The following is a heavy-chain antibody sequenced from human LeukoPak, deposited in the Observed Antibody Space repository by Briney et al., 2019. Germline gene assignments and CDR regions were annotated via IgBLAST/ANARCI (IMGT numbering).Heavy chain of an antibody. CDR3: ARHTTIFGVAILDI. D-gene: IGHD3-3*01. CDR1: GYTFTDYY. V-gene: IGHV1-2*02. CDR2: MHPNSGGT. J-gene: IGHJ3*02. Sequence: GASVKVSCKASGYTFTDYYMHWLRQAPGQGLEWMGWMHPNSGGTNYAQKFQGRVTMTRDTSISTAYMDLSSLRSGDTAVYYCARHTTIFGVAILDIWGQGTMVTVSS.